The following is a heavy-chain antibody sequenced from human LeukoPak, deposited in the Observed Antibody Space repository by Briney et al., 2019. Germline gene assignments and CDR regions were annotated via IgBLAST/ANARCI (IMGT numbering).Heavy chain of an antibody. Sequence: GGSLRLSCAASGFTFSSYAMSWVRQAPGKGLEWVSAISGSGGSTYYADSVEGRFTISRDNSKNTLYLQMNSLRAEDTAVYYCAKDPRITMIDRGYFDYWGQGTLVTVSS. CDR1: GFTFSSYA. J-gene: IGHJ4*02. CDR3: AKDPRITMIDRGYFDY. CDR2: ISGSGGST. D-gene: IGHD3-22*01. V-gene: IGHV3-23*01.